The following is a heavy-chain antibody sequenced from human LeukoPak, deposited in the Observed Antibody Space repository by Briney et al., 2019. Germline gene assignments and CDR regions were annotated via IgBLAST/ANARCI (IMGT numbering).Heavy chain of an antibody. CDR2: ISAYNGNT. V-gene: IGHV1-18*01. Sequence: ASVKVSCKASGYTFTSYGISWVRQAPGQGLEWMGWISAYNGNTNYAQRLQGRVTMTTDTSTSTAYMELRSLRSDDTAVYYCARDWVDGYCSGGSCPDWFDPWGQGTLVTVSS. D-gene: IGHD2-15*01. CDR3: ARDWVDGYCSGGSCPDWFDP. J-gene: IGHJ5*02. CDR1: GYTFTSYG.